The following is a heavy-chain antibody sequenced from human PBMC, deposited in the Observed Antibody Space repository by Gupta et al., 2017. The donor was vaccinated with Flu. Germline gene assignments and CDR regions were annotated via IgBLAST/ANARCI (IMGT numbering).Heavy chain of an antibody. V-gene: IGHV3-23*01. J-gene: IGHJ4*02. CDR2: ISGSGGST. Sequence: EVQLLESGGGLVQPGGSLRLSCAASGFTFSSYAMSWVRQAPGKGLEWVSAISGSGGSTYYADSVKGRFTISRDNSKNTLYLQMNSLRAEDTAVYYCAKPAGYCSGGSCYKGRYFDYWGQGTLVTVSS. CDR1: GFTFSSYA. CDR3: AKPAGYCSGGSCYKGRYFDY. D-gene: IGHD2-15*01.